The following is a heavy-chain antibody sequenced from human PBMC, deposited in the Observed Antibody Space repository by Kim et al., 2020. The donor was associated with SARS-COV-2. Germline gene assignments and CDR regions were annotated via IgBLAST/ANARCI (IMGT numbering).Heavy chain of an antibody. V-gene: IGHV4-61*02. Sequence: SETLSLTCTVSGGSISSGSYYWSWIRQPAGKGLEWIGRIYTSGSTNYNPSLKSRVTISVDTSKNQFSLKLSSVTAADTAVYYCARDHYDSSGYGIGYWYFDLWGRGTLFSVSS. J-gene: IGHJ2*01. D-gene: IGHD3-22*01. CDR3: ARDHYDSSGYGIGYWYFDL. CDR1: GGSISSGSYY. CDR2: IYTSGST.